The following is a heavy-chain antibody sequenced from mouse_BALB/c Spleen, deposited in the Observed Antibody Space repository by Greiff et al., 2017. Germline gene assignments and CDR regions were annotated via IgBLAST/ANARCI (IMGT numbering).Heavy chain of an antibody. V-gene: IGHV5-17*02. CDR2: ISSGSSTI. D-gene: IGHD2-14*01. CDR3: ARGDYRDYFDY. J-gene: IGHJ2*01. CDR1: GFTFSSFG. Sequence: EVMLVESGGGLVQPGGSRKLSCAASGFTFSSFGMNWVRQAPEKGLEWVAYISSGSSTIYYADTVKGRFTISRDNPKNTLFLQMTSLRSEDTAMYYCARGDYRDYFDYWGQGTTLTVSS.